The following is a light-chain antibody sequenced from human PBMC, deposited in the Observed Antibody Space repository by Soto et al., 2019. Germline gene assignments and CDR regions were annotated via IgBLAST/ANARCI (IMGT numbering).Light chain of an antibody. CDR1: QSISSW. V-gene: IGKV1-5*01. CDR2: DAS. Sequence: DIQMTQSPSTLSASVGDRVTITCRASQSISSWLAWYQQKPGKAPKLLIYDASSLESGVPSRFSGSGSGTEFTLTISSLQPDDFATYYCQQYNRYSPLTFGGGTKVDIK. CDR3: QQYNRYSPLT. J-gene: IGKJ4*01.